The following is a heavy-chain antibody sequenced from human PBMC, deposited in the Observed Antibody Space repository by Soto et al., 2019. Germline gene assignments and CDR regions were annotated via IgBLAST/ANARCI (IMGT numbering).Heavy chain of an antibody. J-gene: IGHJ4*02. CDR2: ISGSGGST. D-gene: IGHD3-22*01. CDR1: GFTFSSYA. Sequence: GGSLRLSCAASGFTFSSYAMSWVRQAPGKGLEWVSAISGSGGSTYYADSVKGRSTISRDNSKNTLYLQMNSLRAEDTAVYYCAKDVITMIVVVTRYFDYWGQGTLVTVSS. V-gene: IGHV3-23*01. CDR3: AKDVITMIVVVTRYFDY.